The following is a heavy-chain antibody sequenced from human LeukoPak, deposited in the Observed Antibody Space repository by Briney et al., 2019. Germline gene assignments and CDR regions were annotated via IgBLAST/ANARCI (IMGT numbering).Heavy chain of an antibody. CDR2: IKSDGST. CDR3: ARAPSEIGGYYPEYFRH. Sequence: TGGSLRLSCAASGFTFSTYWMHWVRQAPGKGLVWVSRIKSDGSTNYADSVKGRVTISRDNAKNTVSLQMNSLRPEDTGVYYCARAPSEIGGYYPEYFRHWGQGTLVTVSS. V-gene: IGHV3-74*01. J-gene: IGHJ1*01. D-gene: IGHD3-22*01. CDR1: GFTFSTYW.